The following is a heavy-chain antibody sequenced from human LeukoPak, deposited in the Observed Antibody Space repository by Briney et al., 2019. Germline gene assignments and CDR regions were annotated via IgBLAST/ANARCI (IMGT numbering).Heavy chain of an antibody. CDR3: ARELRCESGGNCYSFAIDY. Sequence: GGSLRLSCAASGFTFSSYSMNWVRQVPGQGLEWVSSISSSSTYIYYRDSLKGRFTISKDNAKNSLYLQMNSLRAEDTAIYYCARELRCESGGNCYSFAIDYWGQGTLVTV. CDR2: ISSSSTYI. J-gene: IGHJ4*02. V-gene: IGHV3-21*01. D-gene: IGHD2-15*01. CDR1: GFTFSSYS.